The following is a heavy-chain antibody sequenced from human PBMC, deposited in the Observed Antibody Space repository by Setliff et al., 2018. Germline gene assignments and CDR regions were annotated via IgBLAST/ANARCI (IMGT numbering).Heavy chain of an antibody. Sequence: SETLSLTCTVSGGSIGSSSYYWGWIRQPPGKGLEWIGSIYYSGSTNYNPSLKSRVTISVDTSKNQFSLKLTSVTAADTAVYYGARRGQGFNNPFDYWGQGTPVTVSS. CDR3: ARRGQGFNNPFDY. V-gene: IGHV4-39*07. J-gene: IGHJ4*02. D-gene: IGHD3-9*01. CDR2: IYYSGST. CDR1: GGSIGSSSYY.